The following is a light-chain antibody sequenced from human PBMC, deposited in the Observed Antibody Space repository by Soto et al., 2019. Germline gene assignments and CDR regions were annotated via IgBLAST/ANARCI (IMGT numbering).Light chain of an antibody. CDR1: QSVSSN. CDR2: GAS. Sequence: EIVMTQSPATLSVSPGERATLSCRASQSVSSNLAWYQQKPGQAPRLLIYGASTRATGIPARFSGSGSGTNFPHPISSLQSEDFAVYYCQQDNNWPPITLGEGNKLEIK. J-gene: IGKJ2*01. CDR3: QQDNNWPPIT. V-gene: IGKV3-15*01.